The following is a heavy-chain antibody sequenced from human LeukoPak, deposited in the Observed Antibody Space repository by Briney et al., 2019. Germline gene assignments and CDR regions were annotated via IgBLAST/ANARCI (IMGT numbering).Heavy chain of an antibody. D-gene: IGHD3-10*01. CDR3: ARGGGYYGSGTYYPCDY. CDR1: GYTFTSYG. CDR2: ISAYNGNT. Sequence: ASVKVSCKASGYTFTSYGISWVRQAPGQGLEWMGWISAYNGNTNYAQKLQGRVTMTTDTSTSTAYMELRSLRSEDTAVYYCARGGGYYGSGTYYPCDYWGQGTLVTVSS. J-gene: IGHJ4*02. V-gene: IGHV1-18*01.